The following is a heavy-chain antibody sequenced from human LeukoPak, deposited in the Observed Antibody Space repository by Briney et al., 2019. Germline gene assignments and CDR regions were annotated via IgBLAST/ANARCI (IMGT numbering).Heavy chain of an antibody. CDR1: GFTFSSYG. CDR2: ISYDGSNK. D-gene: IGHD2-2*01. J-gene: IGHJ4*02. Sequence: PGRSRRLSCAASGFTFSSYGMHWVRQAPGKGLEWVAVISYDGSNKYYADSVKGRFTISRDNAKNTLYLQMNSPRAEDTAVYYCAKDPWGAIGYCSSTSCSYFDYWGQGTLVTVSS. V-gene: IGHV3-30*18. CDR3: AKDPWGAIGYCSSTSCSYFDY.